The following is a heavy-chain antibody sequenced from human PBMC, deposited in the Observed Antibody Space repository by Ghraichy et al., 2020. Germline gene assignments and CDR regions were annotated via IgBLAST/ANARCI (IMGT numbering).Heavy chain of an antibody. CDR1: GFAFSSYA. J-gene: IGHJ1*01. CDR2: ISSNGGNT. Sequence: GGSLRLSCSASGFAFSSYAMHWVRQAPGKGLEYVSVISSNGGNTYYADSVKGRFIISRDNSKNTLYLQMSSLRAEDTAVYYCVKGAITMIRDLKFEYFQQWGQGTLVTVSS. V-gene: IGHV3-64D*06. CDR3: VKGAITMIRDLKFEYFQQ. D-gene: IGHD3-10*01.